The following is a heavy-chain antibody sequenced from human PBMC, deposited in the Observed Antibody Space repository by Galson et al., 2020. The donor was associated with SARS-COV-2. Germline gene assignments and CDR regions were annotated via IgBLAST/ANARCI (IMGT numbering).Heavy chain of an antibody. D-gene: IGHD6-13*01. CDR3: VRGGWSSSGWYCRTSNWWAP. J-gene: IGHJ5*02. V-gene: IGHV6-1*01. Sequence: SQTLSLTCAISGDSVSSNTWNWVRQSPSRGLEWLGRTYYRSKWYNDYAVFVKSRITINPDTSKNQFSLQLSSVTPEDTAIYYCVRGGWSSSGWYCRTSNWWAPWGQGTLVTVSS. CDR2: TYYRSKWYN. CDR1: GDSVSSNT.